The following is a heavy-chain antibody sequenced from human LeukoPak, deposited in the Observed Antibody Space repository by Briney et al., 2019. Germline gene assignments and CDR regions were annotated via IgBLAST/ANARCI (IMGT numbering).Heavy chain of an antibody. CDR1: GFTFSSYA. J-gene: IGHJ4*02. CDR3: AKQGRRYYDFWSGYSGCFDY. CDR2: ISGSGGST. D-gene: IGHD3-3*01. Sequence: GGSLTLSCAASGFTFSSYAMSWVRQAPGKGLEWVSAISGSGGSTYYADSVKGRFTISRDNSKNTLYLQMNSLRAEDTAVYYCAKQGRRYYDFWSGYSGCFDYWGQGTLVTVSS. V-gene: IGHV3-23*01.